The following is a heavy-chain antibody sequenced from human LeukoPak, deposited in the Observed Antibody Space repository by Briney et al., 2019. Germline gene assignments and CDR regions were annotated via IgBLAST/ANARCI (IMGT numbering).Heavy chain of an antibody. J-gene: IGHJ6*03. D-gene: IGHD6-13*01. CDR1: GGSVSSGSYY. Sequence: SETLSLTCTVSGGSVSSGSYYWSWIRQPPGKGLEWIGYIYYSGFTNYNPSLKSRVTISVDTSKNQFSLKLNSVTAADTAVYYCARDQGRSSWQTSYYYYYYMDVWGKGTTVTVSS. CDR2: IYYSGFT. CDR3: ARDQGRSSWQTSYYYYYYMDV. V-gene: IGHV4-61*01.